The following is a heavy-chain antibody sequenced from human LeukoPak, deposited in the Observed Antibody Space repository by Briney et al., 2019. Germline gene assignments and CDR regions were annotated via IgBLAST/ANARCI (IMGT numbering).Heavy chain of an antibody. V-gene: IGHV4-38-2*01. D-gene: IGHD5-12*01. J-gene: IGHJ4*02. CDR2: IYHSGRS. Sequence: SETLSLTCAVSGFTISSGYYWGWIRQPPGKGLEWIGSIYHSGRSYYNPSLKSRVTISVDTSKNQFSLKLSSVTAADSAVYYCARYSGYAGPIDYWGQGTLVTVSS. CDR3: ARYSGYAGPIDY. CDR1: GFTISSGYY.